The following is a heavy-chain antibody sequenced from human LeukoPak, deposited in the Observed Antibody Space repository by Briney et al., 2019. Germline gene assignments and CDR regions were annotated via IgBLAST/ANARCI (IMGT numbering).Heavy chain of an antibody. CDR3: ARASYYYDSSGRNADAFDI. CDR1: GGTFSSYA. CDR2: ISAYNGNT. D-gene: IGHD3-22*01. Sequence: GASVKVSCKASGGTFSSYAISWVRQAPGQGLEWMGWISAYNGNTNYAQKLQGRVTMTTDTSTSTAYMELRSLRSDDTAVYYCARASYYYDSSGRNADAFDIWGQGTMVTVSS. J-gene: IGHJ3*02. V-gene: IGHV1-18*01.